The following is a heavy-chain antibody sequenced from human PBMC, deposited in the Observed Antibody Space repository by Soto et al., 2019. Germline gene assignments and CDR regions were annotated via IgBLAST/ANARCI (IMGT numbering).Heavy chain of an antibody. J-gene: IGHJ5*02. Sequence: SETLSLTSTVSGGSISSGDYYWSWIREHPGKGLEWIGYIYYSGSTYYNPSLKSRVTISVDTSKNPFSLKLSSVTAEDTAVYYCAREIVVVPAALGWFDPWGQGTLVTVSS. CDR2: IYYSGST. D-gene: IGHD2-2*01. CDR3: AREIVVVPAALGWFDP. CDR1: GGSISSGDYY. V-gene: IGHV4-30-4*01.